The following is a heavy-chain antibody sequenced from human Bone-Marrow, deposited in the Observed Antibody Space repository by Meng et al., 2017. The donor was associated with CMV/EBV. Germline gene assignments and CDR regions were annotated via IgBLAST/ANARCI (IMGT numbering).Heavy chain of an antibody. CDR3: AKGGAAIRD. Sequence: GESLKISCAASGFTFSNYGLSWVRQAPGKGLEWVSSISSNGLNTHYADSVKGRFTISRDESKSTLYLQMKSLRAEDTALYYCAKGGAAIRDWGQGTLVTVSS. J-gene: IGHJ4*02. CDR1: GFTFSNYG. D-gene: IGHD2-2*02. CDR2: ISSNGLNT. V-gene: IGHV3-23*01.